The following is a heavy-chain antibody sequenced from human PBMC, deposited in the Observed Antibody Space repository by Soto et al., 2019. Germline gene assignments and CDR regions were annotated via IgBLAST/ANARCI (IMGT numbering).Heavy chain of an antibody. V-gene: IGHV3-30-3*01. CDR1: GFTFSSYA. CDR3: ARGDTAMVGYYYYYGMDV. J-gene: IGHJ6*02. CDR2: ISYDGSNK. D-gene: IGHD5-18*01. Sequence: GGSLRLSCAASGFTFSSYAMHWVRQAPGKGLEWVAVISYDGSNKYYADSVKGRFTISRDNSKNTLYLQMNSLRAEDTAVYYRARGDTAMVGYYYYYGMDVWGQGTTVTVSS.